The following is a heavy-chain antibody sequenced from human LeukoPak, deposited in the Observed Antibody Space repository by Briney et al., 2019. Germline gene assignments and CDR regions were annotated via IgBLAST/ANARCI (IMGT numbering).Heavy chain of an antibody. Sequence: SEALSLPFGVYGGSFSCYYWSWIRPRPGKGLEGSGGINHSGSTNYNPSLKSRVTISVDTSKNQFSLKLSSVTAADTAVYYCARIEYSSSGNYFDYWGQGTLVTVSS. CDR1: GGSFSCYY. CDR3: ARIEYSSSGNYFDY. D-gene: IGHD6-6*01. V-gene: IGHV4-34*01. CDR2: INHSGST. J-gene: IGHJ4*02.